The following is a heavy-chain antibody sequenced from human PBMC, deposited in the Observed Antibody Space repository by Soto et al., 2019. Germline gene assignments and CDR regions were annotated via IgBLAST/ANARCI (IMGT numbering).Heavy chain of an antibody. V-gene: IGHV4-59*01. CDR2: VYSSGDT. CDR1: GGSIDYYY. Sequence: QVQLQESGPGLVKPSETLSLTCSVSGGSIDYYYWSWIRQPPGKGLEWIAYVYSSGDTNYNPSLISRATISVDTSKDQFCMKLSSVTTADTAAYYCARDRGPHTGFFDYWGQRTLVTVSS. J-gene: IGHJ4*02. D-gene: IGHD2-8*02. CDR3: ARDRGPHTGFFDY.